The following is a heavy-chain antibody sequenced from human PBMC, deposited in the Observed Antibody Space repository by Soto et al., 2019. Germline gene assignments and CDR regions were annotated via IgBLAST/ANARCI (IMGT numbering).Heavy chain of an antibody. CDR2: IYYSGST. V-gene: IGHV4-59*01. CDR1: GGSISSYY. J-gene: IGHJ5*02. D-gene: IGHD5-12*01. Sequence: PSETLSLTCTVSGGSISSYYWSWIRQPPGKGLEWIGYIYYSGSTNYNPSLKSRVTISVDTSKNQFSLKLSSVTAADTAVYYCARGYSGYDFSWFDPWGQGTLVTVSS. CDR3: ARGYSGYDFSWFDP.